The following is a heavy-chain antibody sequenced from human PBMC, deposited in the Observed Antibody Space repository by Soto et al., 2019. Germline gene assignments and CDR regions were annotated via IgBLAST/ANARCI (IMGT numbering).Heavy chain of an antibody. J-gene: IGHJ6*03. CDR1: GYSFTSYW. V-gene: IGHV5-51*01. CDR3: ARHLDYCNYGFDYYYMDV. D-gene: IGHD4-4*01. CDR2: IYPGDSDT. Sequence: PGESLKISCKGSGYSFTSYWIGWVRQMPGKGLEWMGIIYPGDSDTRYSPSFQGQVTISADKSISTAYLQWSSLKASDTAMYYCARHLDYCNYGFDYYYMDVWGKGTTVNLSS.